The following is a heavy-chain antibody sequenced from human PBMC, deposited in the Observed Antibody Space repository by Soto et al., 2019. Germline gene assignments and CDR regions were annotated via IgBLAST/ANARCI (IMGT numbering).Heavy chain of an antibody. J-gene: IGHJ5*02. V-gene: IGHV4-39*01. Sequence: PSETLSLTCTVSGDSIISSDCYWGWVRQPPGKCLEWIGSIFYLGSSYYNPSLKSRVTMSVDTSKNQFSPRLRSVTAADTALYFCARHSLALRKNNWFDPWGQGIMVTVSS. CDR2: IFYLGSS. CDR1: GDSIISSDCY. CDR3: ARHSLALRKNNWFDP. D-gene: IGHD3-3*02.